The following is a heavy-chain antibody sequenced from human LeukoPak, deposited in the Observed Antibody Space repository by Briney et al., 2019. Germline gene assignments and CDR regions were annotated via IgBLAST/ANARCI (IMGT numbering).Heavy chain of an antibody. J-gene: IGHJ4*02. CDR3: ARIAPGMSFDY. CDR2: IYYTGSA. V-gene: IGHV4-61*01. CDR1: GYSISSGYY. Sequence: SETLSLTCSVSGYSISSGYYWGWIRQPPGKGLEWIGYIYYTGSANYNSSLKSRVTISVDTSNNHFSLKLNSVTAADTAVYYCARIAPGMSFDYWGQGTLVTVSS. D-gene: IGHD1-14*01.